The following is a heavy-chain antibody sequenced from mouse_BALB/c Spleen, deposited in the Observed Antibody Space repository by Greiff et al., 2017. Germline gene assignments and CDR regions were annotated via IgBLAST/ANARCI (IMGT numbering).Heavy chain of an antibody. Sequence: QVQLQQPGAELVKPGASVKLSCKASGYTFTSYWMHWVKQRPGQGLEWIGEINPSNGRTNYNEKFKSKATLTVDKSSSTAYMQLSSLTSEDSAVYYCARWGTQLEYFDYWGQGTTLTVSS. J-gene: IGHJ2*01. CDR2: INPSNGRT. CDR1: GYTFTSYW. D-gene: IGHD4-1*02. V-gene: IGHV1S81*02. CDR3: ARWGTQLEYFDY.